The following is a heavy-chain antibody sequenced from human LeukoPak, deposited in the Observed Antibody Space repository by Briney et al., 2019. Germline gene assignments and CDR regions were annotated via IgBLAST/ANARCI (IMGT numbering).Heavy chain of an antibody. V-gene: IGHV4-4*07. CDR1: GGSISSYY. D-gene: IGHD1-26*01. J-gene: IGHJ6*02. CDR2: IYTSGST. Sequence: SETLSLTYTVSGGSISSYYWSWIRQPAGKGLEWIGRIYTSGSTNYNPSLKSRVTMSVDTSKNQFSLKLSSVTAADTAVYYCARDFSPPGLLYYGMDVWGQGTTVTVSS. CDR3: ARDFSPPGLLYYGMDV.